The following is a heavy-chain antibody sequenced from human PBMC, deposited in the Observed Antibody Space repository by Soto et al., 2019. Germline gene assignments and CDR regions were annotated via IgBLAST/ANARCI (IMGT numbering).Heavy chain of an antibody. Sequence: EVHLLESGGGLVQPGGSLRLSCAASGFTFSNYAMTWVRQAPGKGLEWVSVISGTGGGTNNADSAKGRFTTSRDNSKNTLYLQMNSLRAADTDVYYCAKRSFYGSGIPNYYGMDVWGQGTAVTVSS. CDR1: GFTFSNYA. V-gene: IGHV3-23*01. CDR2: ISGTGGGT. D-gene: IGHD3-10*01. CDR3: AKRSFYGSGIPNYYGMDV. J-gene: IGHJ6*02.